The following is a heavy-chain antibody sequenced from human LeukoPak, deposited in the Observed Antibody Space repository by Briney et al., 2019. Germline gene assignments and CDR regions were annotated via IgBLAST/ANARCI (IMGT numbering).Heavy chain of an antibody. CDR1: GGTFSSYA. Sequence: ASVKVSCKASGGTFSSYAISWVRQAPGQGLEWMGGIIPIFGTANYAQKFQGRVTITADKSTSTAYMELSSLRSEDTAVYYCARALEQWLAFDYWGQGTLVTVSS. J-gene: IGHJ4*02. CDR2: IIPIFGTA. CDR3: ARALEQWLAFDY. V-gene: IGHV1-69*06. D-gene: IGHD6-19*01.